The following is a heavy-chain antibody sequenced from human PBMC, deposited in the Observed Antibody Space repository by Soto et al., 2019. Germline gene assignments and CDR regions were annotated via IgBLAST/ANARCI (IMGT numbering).Heavy chain of an antibody. J-gene: IGHJ4*02. CDR1: GGSISSGGYS. Sequence: QLQLQESGSGLVKPSQTLSLTCAVSGGSISSGGYSWSWIRQPPGKGLEWIGYIYHSGSTYYNPSLKCRVTISVDRSKNQFSLKLSSVTAADTAVYYCARESLYDSSGRYIDYWGQGTLVTVSS. CDR3: ARESLYDSSGRYIDY. D-gene: IGHD3-22*01. V-gene: IGHV4-30-2*01. CDR2: IYHSGST.